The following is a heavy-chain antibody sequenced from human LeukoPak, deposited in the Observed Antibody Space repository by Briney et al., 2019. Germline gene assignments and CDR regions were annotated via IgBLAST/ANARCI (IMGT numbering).Heavy chain of an antibody. D-gene: IGHD7-27*01. Sequence: ASVTVSCKASGYTFTSYDFNWVRQAPGQRPEWMGWMSPNSGDTGYAQKFQDRVTMTRNTSISTAFMELSSLRSDDTAVYYCARGPPNWGYDYWGPGTLVTVSS. CDR2: MSPNSGDT. CDR3: ARGPPNWGYDY. CDR1: GYTFTSYD. V-gene: IGHV1-8*01. J-gene: IGHJ4*02.